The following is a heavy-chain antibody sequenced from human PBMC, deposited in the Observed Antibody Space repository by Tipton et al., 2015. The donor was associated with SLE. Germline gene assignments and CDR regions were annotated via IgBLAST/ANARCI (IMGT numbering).Heavy chain of an antibody. CDR3: AKEGYYGSGTRDAFDI. V-gene: IGHV3-23*01. CDR2: ISGSGGST. Sequence: SLRLSCAASGFTFSSYAMSWVRQAPGKGLEWVSAISGSGGSTYYADSVKGRFTISRDNSKNTLYLQMNSLRAEDTAVYYCAKEGYYGSGTRDAFDIWGQGTMVTVPS. J-gene: IGHJ3*02. D-gene: IGHD3-10*01. CDR1: GFTFSSYA.